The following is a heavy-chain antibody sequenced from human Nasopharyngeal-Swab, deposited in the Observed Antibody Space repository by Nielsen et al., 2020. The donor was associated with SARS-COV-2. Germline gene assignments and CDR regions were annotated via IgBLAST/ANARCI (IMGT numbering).Heavy chain of an antibody. V-gene: IGHV3-74*01. CDR2: ISSDGRTK. Sequence: GESLKISCAASGFTFSSHWMHWVRQGPGEGLVWLSRISSDGRTKNYADSVKGRFSISRDNSKNTLHLQMNSLTDGDTAVYYCARGPSTANFYAGDYWGQGTLVTVSS. J-gene: IGHJ4*02. CDR1: GFTFSSHW. CDR3: ARGPSTANFYAGDY. D-gene: IGHD2/OR15-2a*01.